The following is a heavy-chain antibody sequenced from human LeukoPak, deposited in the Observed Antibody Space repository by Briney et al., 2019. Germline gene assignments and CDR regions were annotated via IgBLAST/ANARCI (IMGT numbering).Heavy chain of an antibody. CDR2: IYYSGST. D-gene: IGHD7-27*01. V-gene: IGHV4-59*08. CDR1: GGFINSYY. Sequence: SETLSLTCTVSGGFINSYYWSWIRQPPGKGLEWIGYIYYSGSTNYNPSLKSRVTISVDTSKNRFPLKLSTVTAADTAVYYCARRPTGDPKFDYWGQGTLVTVSS. J-gene: IGHJ4*02. CDR3: ARRPTGDPKFDY.